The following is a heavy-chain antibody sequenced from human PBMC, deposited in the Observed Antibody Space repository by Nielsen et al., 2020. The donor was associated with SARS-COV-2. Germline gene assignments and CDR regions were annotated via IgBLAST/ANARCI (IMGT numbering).Heavy chain of an antibody. J-gene: IGHJ3*02. Sequence: SVKVSCKASGGTFSSYAISWVRQAPGQGLEWMGGIIPIFGTANYAQKFQGRVTITADESTSTAYMELNSLRAEDTAVYYCARDVPPPDYYGSGREAFDIWGQGTMVTVSS. CDR1: GGTFSSYA. V-gene: IGHV1-69*13. D-gene: IGHD3-10*01. CDR2: IIPIFGTA. CDR3: ARDVPPPDYYGSGREAFDI.